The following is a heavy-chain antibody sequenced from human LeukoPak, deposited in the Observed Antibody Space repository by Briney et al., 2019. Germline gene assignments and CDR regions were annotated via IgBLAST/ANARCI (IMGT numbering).Heavy chain of an antibody. Sequence: GGSLRLSCAASGFTFSNYYMSWVRQAPGKGLEWVANIKQDGSETYYMDSVKGRFTISRDNAKNSLYLQMNSLRAEDTAVYYCARGATYAYYFDYWGQGILVTVSS. CDR2: IKQDGSET. CDR1: GFTFSNYY. J-gene: IGHJ4*02. D-gene: IGHD4-17*01. CDR3: ARGATYAYYFDY. V-gene: IGHV3-7*01.